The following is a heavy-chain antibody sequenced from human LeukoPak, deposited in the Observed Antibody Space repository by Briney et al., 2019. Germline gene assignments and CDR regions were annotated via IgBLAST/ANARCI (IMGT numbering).Heavy chain of an antibody. CDR2: IYYSGST. J-gene: IGHJ5*02. D-gene: IGHD3-10*01. CDR1: GGSISSGDYY. Sequence: SETLSLTCTVSGGSISSGDYYWSWIRQPPGKGLEWIGYIYYSGSTYYNPSLKSRVTISVDTSKNQFPLKLSSVTAADTAVYYCARMYYYGSGSYGLSPPIWLDPWGQGTLVTVSS. CDR3: ARMYYYGSGSYGLSPPIWLDP. V-gene: IGHV4-30-4*01.